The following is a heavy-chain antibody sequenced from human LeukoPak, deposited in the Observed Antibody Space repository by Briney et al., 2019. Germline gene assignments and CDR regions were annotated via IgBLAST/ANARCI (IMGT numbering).Heavy chain of an antibody. J-gene: IGHJ5*02. V-gene: IGHV1-46*01. CDR2: INPSGGST. D-gene: IGHD2-2*01. CDR1: GYTFTSYY. CDR3: AREPINIVVVPAATAGGFDP. Sequence: ASVKVSCKASGYTFTSYYMHWVRQAPGQGLEWMGIINPSGGSTSYAQKFQGRVTITADKSTSTAYMELSSLRSEDTAVYYCAREPINIVVVPAATAGGFDPWGQGTLVTVSS.